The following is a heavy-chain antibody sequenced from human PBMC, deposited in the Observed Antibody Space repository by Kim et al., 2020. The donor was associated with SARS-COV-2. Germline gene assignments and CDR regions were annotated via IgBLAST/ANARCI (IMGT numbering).Heavy chain of an antibody. Sequence: SVKVSCKASGGTFSSYAISWVRQAPGQGLEWMGGIIPTFGTANYAQKFQGRVTITADESTSTAYMELSSLRSEDTAVYYCARVLYYDILTGYYRDNWFDPWGQGTLVTVSS. CDR3: ARVLYYDILTGYYRDNWFDP. CDR2: IIPTFGTA. V-gene: IGHV1-69*13. J-gene: IGHJ5*02. CDR1: GGTFSSYA. D-gene: IGHD3-9*01.